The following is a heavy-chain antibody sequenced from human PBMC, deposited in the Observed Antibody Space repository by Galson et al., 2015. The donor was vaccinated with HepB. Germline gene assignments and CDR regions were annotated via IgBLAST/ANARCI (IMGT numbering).Heavy chain of an antibody. V-gene: IGHV4-30-2*01. CDR1: GGSISSGGYS. D-gene: IGHD4/OR15-4a*01. CDR3: ARGVMDYGEFDY. J-gene: IGHJ4*02. Sequence: TLSLTCAVSGGSISSGGYSWSWIRQPPGKGLEWIGYIYHSGSTYYNPSLKSRVTISVDRSKNQFSLKLSSVTAADTAVYYCARGVMDYGEFDYWGQGTLVTVSS. CDR2: IYHSGST.